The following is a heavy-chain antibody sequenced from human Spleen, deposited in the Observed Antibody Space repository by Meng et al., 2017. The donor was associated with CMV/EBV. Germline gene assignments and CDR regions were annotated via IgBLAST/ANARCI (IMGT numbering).Heavy chain of an antibody. CDR1: GFTFSSYG. CDR3: ARGDGPNWGIDY. CDR2: ISYDGSNK. D-gene: IGHD7-27*01. Sequence: GGSLRLSCAASGFTFSSYGMHWVRQAPGKGLEWVAVISYDGSNKYYADSVKGRFTISRDNSKNTLYLQMNSLRAEDTAVYYCARGDGPNWGIDYWGQGTLVTVSS. V-gene: IGHV3-30*19. J-gene: IGHJ4*02.